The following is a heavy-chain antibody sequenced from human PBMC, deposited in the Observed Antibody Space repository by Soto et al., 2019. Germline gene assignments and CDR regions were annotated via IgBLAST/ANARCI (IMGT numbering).Heavy chain of an antibody. CDR3: AKAALLWFGELGTDWFDP. CDR2: ISYDGGNK. D-gene: IGHD3-10*01. J-gene: IGHJ5*02. Sequence: QVQLVESGGGVVQPGRSLRLSCAASGFTFSSYGMHWVRQAPGKGLEWVAVISYDGGNKYYADSVKGRFTISRDNSKNTPYLQMHSLRAEDKAVYYCAKAALLWFGELGTDWFDPWGQGTLVTVSS. V-gene: IGHV3-30*18. CDR1: GFTFSSYG.